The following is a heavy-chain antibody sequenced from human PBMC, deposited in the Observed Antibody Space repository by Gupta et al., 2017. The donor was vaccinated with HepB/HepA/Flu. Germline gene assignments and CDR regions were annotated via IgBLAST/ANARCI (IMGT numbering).Heavy chain of an antibody. V-gene: IGHV3-30*18. CDR1: GFSFSNSG. J-gene: IGHJ5*02. CDR2: ISYDGHNQ. CDR3: AKGVSGSYGEWLDP. Sequence: QVQLVESGGGVVQPGGSLRLSCAASGFSFSNSGMHWVRQAPGKGLGWVAVISYDGHNQEYADSVKGRFTISRDDSKNTLYLQMDSLTGDDTAAYYCAKGVSGSYGEWLDPWGQGTLVSVSA. D-gene: IGHD3-16*01.